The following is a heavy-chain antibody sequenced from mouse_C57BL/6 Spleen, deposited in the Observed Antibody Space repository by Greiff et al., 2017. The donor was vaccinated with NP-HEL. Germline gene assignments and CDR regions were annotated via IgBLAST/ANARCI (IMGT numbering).Heavy chain of an antibody. D-gene: IGHD4-1*01. CDR1: GFTFSSYA. Sequence: EVKVVESGGGLVKPGGSLKLSCAASGFTFSSYAMSWVRQTPEKRLEWVATISDGGSYTYYPDNVKGRFTISRDNAKNNLYLQMSHLKSEDTAMYYCARAGGTGAMDYWGQGTSVTVSS. CDR3: ARAGGTGAMDY. CDR2: ISDGGSYT. J-gene: IGHJ4*01. V-gene: IGHV5-4*03.